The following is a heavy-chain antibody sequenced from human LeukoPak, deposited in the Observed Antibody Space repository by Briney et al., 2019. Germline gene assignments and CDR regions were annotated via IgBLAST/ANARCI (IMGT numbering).Heavy chain of an antibody. CDR1: GFTFSSYG. Sequence: GGSLRLSCAASGFTFSSYGMNWVRQAPGKGLEWISYITSSSSTIYYADSVKGRFTISRDNAKNSLYLQMNSLRADDTAVYYCARDRCSSSSCYIGVLDYWGQGTLVTVSS. D-gene: IGHD2-2*02. CDR3: ARDRCSSSSCYIGVLDY. V-gene: IGHV3-48*04. J-gene: IGHJ4*02. CDR2: ITSSSSTI.